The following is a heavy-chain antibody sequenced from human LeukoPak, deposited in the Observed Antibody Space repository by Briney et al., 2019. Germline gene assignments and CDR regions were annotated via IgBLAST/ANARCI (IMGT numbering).Heavy chain of an antibody. CDR3: AKEGLGNGFDY. CDR2: INPNSGVT. J-gene: IGHJ4*02. Sequence: ASVKVTCKASGYTFTDYYMHWVRQAPGQGLEWMGWINPNSGVTNYAQRFQGRVTMTRDTSIGTAYMDLSRLTSDDTAVYYCAKEGLGNGFDYWGQGTLVTVSS. CDR1: GYTFTDYY. D-gene: IGHD2-8*01. V-gene: IGHV1-2*02.